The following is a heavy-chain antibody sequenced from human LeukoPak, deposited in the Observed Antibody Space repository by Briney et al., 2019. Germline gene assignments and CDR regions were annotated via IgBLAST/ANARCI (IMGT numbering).Heavy chain of an antibody. CDR3: ARDTAYYDYVWGSYRYTSYFDY. V-gene: IGHV1-69*01. Sequence: ASVKVSCKASGGTFSSYAISWVRQAPGQGLEWMGGIIPIFGTANYAQKFQGRVTITADESTSTAYMALSSLRSEDTAVYYCARDTAYYDYVWGSYRYTSYFDYWGQGTLVTVSS. CDR1: GGTFSSYA. CDR2: IIPIFGTA. J-gene: IGHJ4*02. D-gene: IGHD3-16*02.